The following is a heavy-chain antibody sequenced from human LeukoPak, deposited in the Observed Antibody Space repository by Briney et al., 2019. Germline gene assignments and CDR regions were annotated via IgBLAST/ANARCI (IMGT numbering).Heavy chain of an antibody. J-gene: IGHJ6*04. CDR1: GYTFTSYG. D-gene: IGHD2-2*01. CDR2: ISAYNGNT. Sequence: ASVKVSCKASGYTFTSYGISLVRQAPGQGLEWMGWISAYNGNTNYAQKLQGRVTMTTDTSTSTAYMELRSLRSDDTAVYYCARDVEYQLLPGVWGKGTTVTVSS. V-gene: IGHV1-18*01. CDR3: ARDVEYQLLPGV.